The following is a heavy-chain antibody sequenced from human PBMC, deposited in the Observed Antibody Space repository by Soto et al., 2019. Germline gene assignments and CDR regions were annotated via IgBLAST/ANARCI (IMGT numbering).Heavy chain of an antibody. CDR2: ASYSGSH. CDR1: GVSISSHY. J-gene: IGHJ4*02. CDR3: ARQWGGDY. Sequence: QVQLQESGPGLVKPSETLSLTCTVSGVSISSHYWSWMRQPPGEGLEWIGRASYSGSHSYNPSLNVRVTISIDTSKNQFSLKLTSVTAADTAVYYCARQWGGDYWGQGTLVTVSS. D-gene: IGHD3-16*01. V-gene: IGHV4-59*08.